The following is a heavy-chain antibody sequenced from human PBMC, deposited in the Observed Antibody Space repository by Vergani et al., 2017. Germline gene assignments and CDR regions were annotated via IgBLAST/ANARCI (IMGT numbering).Heavy chain of an antibody. J-gene: IGHJ4*02. CDR3: TSFPTETSEYYDSTGYYHRFFEK. V-gene: IGHV1-18*01. CDR2: ISANKGNP. Sequence: QMQLVQSGAEVKKPGDSVKVSCKASGYLFTSYAISWVRQAPGQGLEWMGWISANKGNPNYAQKFQDRVTMTTDTSTRTAYLELRSLRSDDTAMYYCTSFPTETSEYYDSTGYYHRFFEKWGQGTLVTVSS. D-gene: IGHD3-16*01. CDR1: GYLFTSYA.